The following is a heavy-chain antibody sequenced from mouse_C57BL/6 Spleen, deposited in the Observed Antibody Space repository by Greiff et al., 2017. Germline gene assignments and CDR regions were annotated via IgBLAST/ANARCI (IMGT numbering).Heavy chain of an antibody. V-gene: IGHV2-2*01. CDR2: IWSGGST. CDR1: GFSLTSYG. Sequence: QVQLKQSGPGLVQPSQSLSITCTVSGFSLTSYGVHWVRQSPGKGLEWLGVIWSGGSTDYNAAFISRLSISKDNSKSQVFFKMNSLQTDDTAIYYCARGSYDYDGDYAMDYWGQGTSVTVSS. CDR3: ARGSYDYDGDYAMDY. J-gene: IGHJ4*01. D-gene: IGHD2-4*01.